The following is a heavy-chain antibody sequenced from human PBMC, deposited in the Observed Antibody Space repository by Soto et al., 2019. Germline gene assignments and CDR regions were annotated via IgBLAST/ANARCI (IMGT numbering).Heavy chain of an antibody. V-gene: IGHV1-8*01. CDR1: GYTFTSYD. J-gene: IGHJ4*02. CDR2: MNPNSGNT. CDR3: ARGLGYCSSTSCLALLLAYYFDY. Sequence: ASVKVSCKASGYTFTSYDINWVRQATGQGLEWMGWMNPNSGNTGYAQKFQGRVTMTRNTSISTAYMELSSLRSEDTAVYYCARGLGYCSSTSCLALLLAYYFDYWGQGTLVTVSS. D-gene: IGHD2-2*01.